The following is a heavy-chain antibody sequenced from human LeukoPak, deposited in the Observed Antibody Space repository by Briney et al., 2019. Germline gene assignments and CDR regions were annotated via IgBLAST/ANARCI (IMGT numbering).Heavy chain of an antibody. CDR1: GFTFSSYA. Sequence: GGSLRLSCAASGFTFSSYAMSWVRQTPGKGLEWVSAISGSGGSTYYADSVKGRFTISRDNSKNTLYLQMNSLRAEDTAVYYCAKTRGITIIVVVITFFDYWGQGTLVTVSS. J-gene: IGHJ4*02. CDR3: AKTRGITIIVVVITFFDY. V-gene: IGHV3-23*01. D-gene: IGHD3-22*01. CDR2: ISGSGGST.